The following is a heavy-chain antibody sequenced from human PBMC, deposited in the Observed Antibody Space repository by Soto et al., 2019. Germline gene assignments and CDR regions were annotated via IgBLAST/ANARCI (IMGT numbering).Heavy chain of an antibody. CDR3: ARERGYSHGLLDY. J-gene: IGHJ4*02. CDR1: GGSISSGGYY. Sequence: SETLSLTCTVSGGSISSGGYYWSWIRQHPGKGLEWIGYIYYSGSTCYNPSLKSRVTISVDTSKNQFSLKLSSVTAADTAVYYCARERGYSHGLLDYWGQGTLVTVFS. CDR2: IYYSGST. V-gene: IGHV4-31*03. D-gene: IGHD5-18*01.